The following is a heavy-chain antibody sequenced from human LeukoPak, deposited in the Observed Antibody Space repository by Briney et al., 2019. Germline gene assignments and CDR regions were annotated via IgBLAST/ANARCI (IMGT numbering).Heavy chain of an antibody. CDR3: AREGYYGSGSPYGMDV. Sequence: GSSVEVSCKASGGTFSSYAISWVRQAPGQGLEWMGGIIPIFGTANYAQKFQGRVTITADESTSTAYMELSSLRSEDTAVYYCAREGYYGSGSPYGMDVWGQGTTVTVSS. CDR2: IIPIFGTA. CDR1: GGTFSSYA. D-gene: IGHD3-10*01. V-gene: IGHV1-69*01. J-gene: IGHJ6*02.